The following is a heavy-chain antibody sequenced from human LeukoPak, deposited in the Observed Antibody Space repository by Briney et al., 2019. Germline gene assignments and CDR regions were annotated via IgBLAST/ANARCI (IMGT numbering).Heavy chain of an antibody. CDR1: GFTFRNSW. CDR3: ARDLAAAGDLNDFDY. CDR2: IKEDGSEK. V-gene: IGHV3-7*01. D-gene: IGHD6-13*01. Sequence: PGGSLRLSCEASGFTFRNSWMSWVRQTPGKGLEWVANIKEDGSEKYYVDSVKGRFTISRDNAQNSLYLQMNSLRVEDTAVYYCARDLAAAGDLNDFDYWGQGTLVTVSS. J-gene: IGHJ4*02.